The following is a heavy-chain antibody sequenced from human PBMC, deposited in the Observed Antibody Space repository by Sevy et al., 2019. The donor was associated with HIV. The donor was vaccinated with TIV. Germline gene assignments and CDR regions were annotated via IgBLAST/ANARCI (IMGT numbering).Heavy chain of an antibody. D-gene: IGHD3-22*01. CDR2: ISGSGGST. J-gene: IGHJ5*02. CDR1: GFTFSSYA. CDR3: AKDDYYDSSVHYYDH. V-gene: IGHV3-23*01. Sequence: GGSLRLSCAASGFTFSSYAMSWVRQAPGKGLEWVSAISGSGGSTYYADSVKGRFTISRDNSKNTLYLQMNSLRAEDTAVYYCAKDDYYDSSVHYYDHWGQGTLVTVSS.